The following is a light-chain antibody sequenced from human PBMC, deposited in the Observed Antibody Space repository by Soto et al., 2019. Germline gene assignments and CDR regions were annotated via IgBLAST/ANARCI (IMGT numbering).Light chain of an antibody. Sequence: QSVLTQPPSASGTPGQRVTISCSGTTSNIGTNTVRWYQQVPGTAPKVLIYNNHERPSGVPDRFSGSKSGTSASLAISGLQSDEEADYYCAAWDDNVWLFGGGTKLTVL. CDR3: AAWDDNVWL. CDR1: TSNIGTNT. J-gene: IGLJ3*02. CDR2: NNH. V-gene: IGLV1-44*01.